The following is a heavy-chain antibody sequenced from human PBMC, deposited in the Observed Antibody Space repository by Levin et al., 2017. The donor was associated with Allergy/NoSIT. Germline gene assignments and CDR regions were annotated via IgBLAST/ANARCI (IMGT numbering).Heavy chain of an antibody. V-gene: IGHV3-30-3*01. D-gene: IGHD6-13*01. CDR3: ASRQQLATIIFDY. Sequence: GGSLRLSCAASGFTFSSYAMHWVRQAPGKGLEWVAVISYDGSNKYYADSVKGRFTISRDNSKNTLYLQMNSLRAEDTAVYYCASRQQLATIIFDYWGQGTLVTVSS. J-gene: IGHJ4*02. CDR1: GFTFSSYA. CDR2: ISYDGSNK.